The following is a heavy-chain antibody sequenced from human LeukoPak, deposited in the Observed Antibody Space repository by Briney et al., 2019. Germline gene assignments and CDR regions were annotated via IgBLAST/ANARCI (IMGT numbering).Heavy chain of an antibody. Sequence: SVKVSCKASGGTFSSYAISWVRQAPGQGLEWMGRIIPILGIANYAQKFQGRVTITADKSTSTAYMELSSLRSEDTAVYYRAREAGGNPLDYWGQGTLVTVSS. CDR1: GGTFSSYA. CDR2: IIPILGIA. V-gene: IGHV1-69*04. CDR3: AREAGGNPLDY. D-gene: IGHD4-23*01. J-gene: IGHJ4*02.